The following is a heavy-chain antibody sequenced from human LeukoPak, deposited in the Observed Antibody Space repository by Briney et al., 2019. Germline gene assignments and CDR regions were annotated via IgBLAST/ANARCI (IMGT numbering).Heavy chain of an antibody. CDR1: GGSFSGYY. Sequence: PSETLSLTCAVYGGSFSGYYWSWIRQPPGKGLEWIGEINHSGSTNYNPSLKSRVTISVDTSKNQSSLKLSSVTAADTAVYYCARAGDGRTDYWGQGTLVTVSS. D-gene: IGHD5-24*01. CDR2: INHSGST. CDR3: ARAGDGRTDY. V-gene: IGHV4-34*01. J-gene: IGHJ4*02.